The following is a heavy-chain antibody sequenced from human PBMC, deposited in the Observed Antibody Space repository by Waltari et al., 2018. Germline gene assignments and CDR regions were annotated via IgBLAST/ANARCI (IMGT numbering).Heavy chain of an antibody. CDR3: ARDSKKEGPITSIVVANPYFQY. D-gene: IGHD3-22*01. J-gene: IGHJ1*01. V-gene: IGHV3-74*03. CDR1: GFRFSNYW. CDR2: ISNDESSR. Sequence: EEQLLESGGGLVQPGDSLRLSCAASGFRFSNYWMNWVRPAPGKGLVWVVSISNDESSRTYADSVKGRFTISRENSKSTLYLQMNNLKVEDTAVYYCARDSKKEGPITSIVVANPYFQYWGQGTPVTVSS.